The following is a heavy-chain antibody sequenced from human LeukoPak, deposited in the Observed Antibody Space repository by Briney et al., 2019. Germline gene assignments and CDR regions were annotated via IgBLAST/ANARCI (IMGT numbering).Heavy chain of an antibody. CDR3: ARDPTLGYCSSTSCPEQYNWFDP. CDR1: GCTFTGYY. V-gene: IGHV1-2*02. CDR2: INPNSGGI. Sequence: GSAVKVSCKASGCTFTGYYMHGVRQAPGQGLDGVGWINPNSGGINYQQKLQGRGTMTRDTSISTAYMELSRLRSDDPAVYYCARDPTLGYCSSTSCPEQYNWFDPWGQGTLVTVSS. J-gene: IGHJ5*02. D-gene: IGHD2-2*01.